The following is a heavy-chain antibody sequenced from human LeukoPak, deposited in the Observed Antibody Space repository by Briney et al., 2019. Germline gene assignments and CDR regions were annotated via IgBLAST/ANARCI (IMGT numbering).Heavy chain of an antibody. Sequence: SETLPLTCTVSGGFVSSSSYYWAWIRQPPGKGLEWIGTIYYSGSTYYSPSLKSRVAISIDTSKNQFSLRLSSVTAADTAVYYCARALNDYFDYWGQGTLVPVSS. J-gene: IGHJ4*02. CDR1: GGFVSSSSYY. CDR3: ARALNDYFDY. CDR2: IYYSGST. V-gene: IGHV4-39*07.